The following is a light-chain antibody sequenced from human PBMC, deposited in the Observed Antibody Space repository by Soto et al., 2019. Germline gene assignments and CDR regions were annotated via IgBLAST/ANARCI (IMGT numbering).Light chain of an antibody. V-gene: IGKV3-20*01. Sequence: EIVLTQSPGTLSLSPGERATLSCRASQSVISNYLTWYQQKPGQAPRLLIYDASSRATGIPDRFSGSGSGTDFTLTISRLEPEDFALYYCQQYGNSPPWTFGQGTKAEIK. CDR1: QSVISNY. J-gene: IGKJ1*01. CDR3: QQYGNSPPWT. CDR2: DAS.